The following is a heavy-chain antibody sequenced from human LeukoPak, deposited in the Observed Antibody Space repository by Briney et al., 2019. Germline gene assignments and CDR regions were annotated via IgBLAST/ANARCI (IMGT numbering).Heavy chain of an antibody. CDR1: GGTFSSYA. V-gene: IGHV1-69*04. D-gene: IGHD2-2*01. CDR2: IIPIFGIA. J-gene: IGHJ6*02. CDR3: ARDPSPGYCSSTSCYPEGYYGMDV. Sequence: ASVKVSCKASGGTFSSYAISRVRQAPGQGLEWMGRIIPIFGIANYAQKFQGRVTITADKSTSTAYMELSSLRSEDTAVYYCARDPSPGYCSSTSCYPEGYYGMDVWGQGTTVTVSS.